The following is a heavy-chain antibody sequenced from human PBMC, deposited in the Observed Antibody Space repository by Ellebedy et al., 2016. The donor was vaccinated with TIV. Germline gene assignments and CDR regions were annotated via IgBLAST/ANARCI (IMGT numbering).Heavy chain of an antibody. D-gene: IGHD3-22*01. J-gene: IGHJ4*02. CDR1: GFTFSSYA. CDR2: ISKDGGCT. V-gene: IGHV3-64D*09. CDR3: VKDAYDSCGYYYPLDQ. Sequence: PGGSLRLSCSASGFTFSSYAMHWVRQAPGKGLEYVSAISKDGGCTYYADSMKGRFTISRDNSKNTLYLQMSSLRTEDTAVYYCVKDAYDSCGYYYPLDQWGQGTLVTVSS.